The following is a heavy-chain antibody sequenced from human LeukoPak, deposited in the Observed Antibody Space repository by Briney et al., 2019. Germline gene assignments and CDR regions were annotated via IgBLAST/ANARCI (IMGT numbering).Heavy chain of an antibody. CDR1: GFTFSSYW. V-gene: IGHV3-7*03. Sequence: PGGSLRLSCEASGFTFSSYWMSWVRQAPGKGLEWVANIKQDGSEKYYVDSVKGRFTISRDNSKNTLYLQMNSLRAEDTAVYYCASSGYYQPDDAFDIWGQGTMVTVSS. CDR2: IKQDGSEK. D-gene: IGHD3-22*01. CDR3: ASSGYYQPDDAFDI. J-gene: IGHJ3*02.